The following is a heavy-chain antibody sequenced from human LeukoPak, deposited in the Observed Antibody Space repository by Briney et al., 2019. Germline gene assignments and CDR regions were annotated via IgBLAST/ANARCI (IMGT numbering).Heavy chain of an antibody. CDR1: GGTFTSHA. J-gene: IGHJ5*02. Sequence: ASLKVSCKASGGTFTSHAISWVRQAPGHGLEWMGGVIPIFGSANSAKKFQARVTIVADASTSTVYMDLSSLRPDDTAVHYCARAGHLELQNWFDPWGQGTLVIVSS. V-gene: IGHV1-69*13. CDR3: ARAGHLELQNWFDP. D-gene: IGHD1-1*01. CDR2: VIPIFGSA.